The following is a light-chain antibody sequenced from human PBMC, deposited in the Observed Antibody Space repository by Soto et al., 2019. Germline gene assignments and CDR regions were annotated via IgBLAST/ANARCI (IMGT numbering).Light chain of an antibody. Sequence: SYELTQPPSVSVAPGKTARITCGGNNIGSKSVHWYQQKPGQAPVLVIYYDSDRPSGIPERFSGSNSGNTATLTISRVEAGDEADYYCQVWESSVVFGGGTKVTVL. J-gene: IGLJ2*01. CDR1: NIGSKS. V-gene: IGLV3-21*01. CDR3: QVWESSVV. CDR2: YDS.